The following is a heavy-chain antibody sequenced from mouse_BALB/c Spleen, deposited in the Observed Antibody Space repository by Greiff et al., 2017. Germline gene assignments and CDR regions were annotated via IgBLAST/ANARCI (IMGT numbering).Heavy chain of an antibody. CDR3: AKWLLYAMDD. CDR2: IDPANGNT. J-gene: IGHJ4*01. D-gene: IGHD2-3*01. CDR1: GFNIKDTY. V-gene: IGHV14-3*02. Sequence: EVQRVESGAELVKPGASVKLSCTASGFNIKDTYMHWVKQRPEQGLEWIGRIDPANGNTKYDPKFQGKATITADTSSNTAYLQLSSLTSEDTAVYYCAKWLLYAMDDWGQGTSVTVSS.